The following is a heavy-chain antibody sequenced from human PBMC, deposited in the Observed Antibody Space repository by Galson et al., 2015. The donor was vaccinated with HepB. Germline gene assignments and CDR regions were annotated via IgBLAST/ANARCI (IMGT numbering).Heavy chain of an antibody. V-gene: IGHV1-69*06. Sequence: SVKVSCKASGGTFRDYTISWVRQAPGQGPEWMGGIIPVIGTPLYPQKFQDRVTITADRSTDTAYLELTSLKSKDTAVYYCARSRDSGYNWFLALDIWGQGTMVTVS. J-gene: IGHJ3*02. D-gene: IGHD5-24*01. CDR2: IIPVIGTP. CDR3: ARSRDSGYNWFLALDI. CDR1: GGTFRDYT.